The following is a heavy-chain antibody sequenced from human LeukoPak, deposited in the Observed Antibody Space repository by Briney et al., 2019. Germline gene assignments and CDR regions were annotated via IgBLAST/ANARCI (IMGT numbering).Heavy chain of an antibody. CDR1: GGSFSGYY. CDR2: INHSGST. D-gene: IGHD2-2*01. Sequence: SETLSLTCAVYGGSFSGYYWSWIRQPPGKWLEWIGEINHSGSTNYNPSLKSRVTISVDTSKNQFSLKLSSVTAADTAVYYCARQESYQLLLGTTLDYWGQGTLVTVSS. CDR3: ARQESYQLLLGTTLDY. J-gene: IGHJ4*02. V-gene: IGHV4-34*01.